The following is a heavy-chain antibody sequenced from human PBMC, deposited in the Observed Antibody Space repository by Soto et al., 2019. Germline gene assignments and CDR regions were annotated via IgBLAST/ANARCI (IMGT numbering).Heavy chain of an antibody. CDR2: IYYSGST. CDR1: GGSISSYY. D-gene: IGHD5-12*01. CDR3: ARVTLGDGYNWDYFDY. V-gene: IGHV4-59*01. Sequence: SETLSLACTVSGGSISSYYWSWIRQPPGKGLEWIGYIYYSGSTNYNPSLKSRVTISVDTSKNQFSLKLSSVTAADTAVYYCARVTLGDGYNWDYFDYWGQGTLVTVSS. J-gene: IGHJ4*02.